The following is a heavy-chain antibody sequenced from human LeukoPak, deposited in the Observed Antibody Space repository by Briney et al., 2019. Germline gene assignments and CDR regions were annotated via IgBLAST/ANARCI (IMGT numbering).Heavy chain of an antibody. V-gene: IGHV3-23*01. J-gene: IGHJ4*02. CDR3: AKDFRIGYSAHFDY. Sequence: GTLSLTCAVSGGSIINSNWWSWVRPAPGKGLEFVSGIYENGGTTYYADSVRGRFSISRDNPKNTLYLQMDSLRGEDTAVYYCAKDFRIGYSAHFDYWGQGALVTVSS. CDR2: IYENGGTT. CDR1: GGSIINSNW. D-gene: IGHD2-21*01.